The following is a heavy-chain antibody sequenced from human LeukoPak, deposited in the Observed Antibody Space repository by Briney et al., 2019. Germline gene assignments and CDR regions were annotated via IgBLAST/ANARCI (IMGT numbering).Heavy chain of an antibody. V-gene: IGHV3-21*01. J-gene: IGHJ4*02. CDR1: GFTLSSYS. D-gene: IGHD3-22*01. Sequence: PGGSLRLSCAASGFTLSSYSMNWVCQAPRKGLEWVSSISSSSSYIYYADSVKGRFTISRDNAKNSLYLQMNSLRAEDTAVYYCAREYHEYYYDSSGSLTFDYWGQGTLVTVSS. CDR3: AREYHEYYYDSSGSLTFDY. CDR2: ISSSSSYI.